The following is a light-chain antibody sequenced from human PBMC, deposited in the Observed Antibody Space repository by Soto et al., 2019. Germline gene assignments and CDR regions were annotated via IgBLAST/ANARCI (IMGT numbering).Light chain of an antibody. Sequence: EVVMTQSPATLSVSPGERATLSCRASHSVSSSLAWYQQKPGQAPRLLISGASTRAAGIPARFSGSGSGTEFTRTISSLQSEDFAVSYCQHYNTWPWTFGQGTTVDI. V-gene: IGKV3-15*01. CDR1: HSVSSS. CDR2: GAS. J-gene: IGKJ1*01. CDR3: QHYNTWPWT.